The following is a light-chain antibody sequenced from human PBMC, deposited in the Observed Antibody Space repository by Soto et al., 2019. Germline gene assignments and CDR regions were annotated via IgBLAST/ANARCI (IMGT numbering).Light chain of an antibody. Sequence: DIVMTQSPDSLAVSLGERATINCKSSQSVLYNSNNKNYLAWYQQKPGQPPKLLIYWASTRESGVPDRFSGSGSVTDFTLNISSLQAEDVAVYYCQQYYSTPLTFGGGTKVEIK. CDR1: QSVLYNSNNKNY. CDR2: WAS. V-gene: IGKV4-1*01. J-gene: IGKJ4*01. CDR3: QQYYSTPLT.